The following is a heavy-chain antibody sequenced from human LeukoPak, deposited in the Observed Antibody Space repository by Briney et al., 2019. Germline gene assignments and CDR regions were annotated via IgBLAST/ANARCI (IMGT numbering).Heavy chain of an antibody. Sequence: GGSLRLSCAASGFTFSASWMTWVRQAPGRGLEWVANVDPDANTKSYLDSVKGRFTISRDNARNSLYLQMNSLRVEDTAIYYCARDPAYGALDYWGQGTLVTVSS. CDR1: GFTFSASW. V-gene: IGHV3-7*01. CDR3: ARDPAYGALDY. J-gene: IGHJ4*02. CDR2: VDPDANTK. D-gene: IGHD4-17*01.